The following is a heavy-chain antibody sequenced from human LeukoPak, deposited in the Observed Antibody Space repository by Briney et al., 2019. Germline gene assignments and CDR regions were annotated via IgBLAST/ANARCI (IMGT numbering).Heavy chain of an antibody. CDR1: GFTFSDYY. Sequence: GGSLRLSCAASGFTFSDYYMSWVRQAPGKGLEWVGFIRSKAYGVTTEHATSVKGRFTISRDDSKSIAYLQMNSLKTEDTAVYYCSRADYYGSGSPISLDVWGKGTTVTVSS. CDR2: IRSKAYGVTT. CDR3: SRADYYGSGSPISLDV. J-gene: IGHJ6*04. V-gene: IGHV3-71*01. D-gene: IGHD3-10*01.